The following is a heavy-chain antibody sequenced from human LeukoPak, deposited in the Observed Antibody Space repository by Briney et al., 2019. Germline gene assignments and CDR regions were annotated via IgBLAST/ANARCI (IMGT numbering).Heavy chain of an antibody. D-gene: IGHD3-3*01. V-gene: IGHV3-30*02. CDR1: GFIFTDYG. J-gene: IGHJ4*02. Sequence: GGSLRLSCAASGFIFTDYGMHWVRQAPGKGLEWLTFIRYDGSNKYYADSVKGRFTISRDNSKNTLYLQMNSLRAEDTAVYYCAKESGGYYTHWGQGTLVTVSS. CDR3: AKESGGYYTH. CDR2: IRYDGSNK.